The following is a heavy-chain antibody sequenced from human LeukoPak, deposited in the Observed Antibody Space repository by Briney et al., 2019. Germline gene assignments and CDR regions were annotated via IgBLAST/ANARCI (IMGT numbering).Heavy chain of an antibody. CDR2: ISGSGGST. CDR1: GFTFSSYA. J-gene: IGHJ6*02. Sequence: GGSLRLSCAASGFTFSSYAMSWVRQAPGKGLEWVSAISGSGGSTYYADSVKGRFTISRDNAKNTLYLQMNSLRAEDTAVYYCARDGCSSNSWYEWIGPHYYYYYGMDVWGQGTQVTVSS. V-gene: IGHV3-23*01. CDR3: ARDGCSSNSWYEWIGPHYYYYYGMDV. D-gene: IGHD2-2*01.